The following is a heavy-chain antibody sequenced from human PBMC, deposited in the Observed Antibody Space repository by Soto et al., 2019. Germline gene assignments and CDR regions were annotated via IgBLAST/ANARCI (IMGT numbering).Heavy chain of an antibody. CDR3: ARGGSSDWQVAFDF. J-gene: IGHJ3*01. CDR2: VNHNGRN. V-gene: IGHV4-34*01. Sequence: ETLSLTCAVYGGSFSGYFWNWIRQTPGKGLEWIGKVNHNGRNNYNPSLKSRVTISLDMSKNQISLKLTSVTAADTAVYYCARGGSSDWQVAFDFWGQGTMVTVSS. CDR1: GGSFSGYF. D-gene: IGHD6-19*01.